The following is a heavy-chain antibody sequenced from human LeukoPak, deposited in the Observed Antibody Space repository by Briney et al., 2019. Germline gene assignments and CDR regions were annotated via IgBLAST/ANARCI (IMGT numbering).Heavy chain of an antibody. J-gene: IGHJ6*03. CDR1: GFTFSNYW. Sequence: GGSLRLSCAASGFTFSNYWMHWVRQAPGKGLVWVSRINTDGSSTTYADSVKGRFTISRDNAKNTLYLQMNSLRAKDTAVYYCARGDSSSSSYYYYYIDVWGKGTTVTVSS. V-gene: IGHV3-74*01. CDR3: ARGDSSSSSYYYYYIDV. D-gene: IGHD6-6*01. CDR2: INTDGSST.